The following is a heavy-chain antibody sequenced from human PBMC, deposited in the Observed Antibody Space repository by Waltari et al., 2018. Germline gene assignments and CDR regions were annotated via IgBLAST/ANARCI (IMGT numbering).Heavy chain of an antibody. CDR1: GFTFSSYW. CDR3: ARVAVTTPWYFDL. D-gene: IGHD2-21*02. V-gene: IGHV3-74*01. J-gene: IGHJ2*01. Sequence: ASGFTFSSYWMHWVRQAPGKGLVWVSRINSAGSTTTYTDSVKGRFTISRDNAKNTLYLQMNSLRAEDTAVYYCARVAVTTPWYFDLWGRGTLVTVSS. CDR2: INSAGSTT.